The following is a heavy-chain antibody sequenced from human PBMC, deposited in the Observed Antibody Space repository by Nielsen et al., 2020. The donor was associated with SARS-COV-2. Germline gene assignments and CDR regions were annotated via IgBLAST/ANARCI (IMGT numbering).Heavy chain of an antibody. CDR1: GFTFSSYA. D-gene: IGHD4-11*01. V-gene: IGHV3-23*01. CDR2: ISGSGGST. J-gene: IGHJ4*02. Sequence: GESLKISCAASGFTFSSYAMSWVRQAPGKGLEWVSAISGSGGSTYYADSVKGRFTISRDNSKNTLYLQMNSLRAEDTAVYYCAKPVPYDYSNIFDYWGQGTLVTVSS. CDR3: AKPVPYDYSNIFDY.